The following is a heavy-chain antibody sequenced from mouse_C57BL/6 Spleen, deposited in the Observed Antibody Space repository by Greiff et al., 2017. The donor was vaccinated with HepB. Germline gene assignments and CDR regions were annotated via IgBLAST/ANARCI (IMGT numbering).Heavy chain of an antibody. CDR1: GFSLTSYG. V-gene: IGHV2-6*01. D-gene: IGHD3-2*02. Sequence: VQRVESGPGLVAPSQSLSITCTVSGFSLTSYGVDWVRQSPGKGLEWLGVIWGVGSTNYNSALKSRLSISKDNSMSQVFLKMNSLQTDDTAMYYCASIHSGYPFAYWGQGTLVTVSA. CDR2: IWGVGST. CDR3: ASIHSGYPFAY. J-gene: IGHJ3*01.